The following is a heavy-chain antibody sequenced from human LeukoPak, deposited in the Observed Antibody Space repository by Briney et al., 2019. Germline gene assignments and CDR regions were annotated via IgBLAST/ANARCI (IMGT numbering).Heavy chain of an antibody. J-gene: IGHJ5*02. Sequence: ASVKVSCKASGGTFSSYATSWVRQAPGQGLEWMGGIIPIFGTANYAQKFQGRVTITADESTSTAYMELSSLRSEDTAVYYCAREGPEMATIKVDWFDPWGQGTLVTVSS. CDR1: GGTFSSYA. CDR2: IIPIFGTA. CDR3: AREGPEMATIKVDWFDP. V-gene: IGHV1-69*01. D-gene: IGHD5-24*01.